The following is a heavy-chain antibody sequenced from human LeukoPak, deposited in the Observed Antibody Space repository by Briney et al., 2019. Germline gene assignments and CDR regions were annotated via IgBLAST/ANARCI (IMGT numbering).Heavy chain of an antibody. Sequence: SETLSLTCTVSGGSISSSSYYWGWIRQPPGKGLEWIGSIYHSGSTNYNPSLKSRVTISVDTSKNQFSLKLSSVTAADTAVYYCARGSWYYDSSGYLYWGQGTLVTVSS. D-gene: IGHD3-22*01. J-gene: IGHJ4*02. V-gene: IGHV4-39*07. CDR1: GGSISSSSYY. CDR2: IYHSGST. CDR3: ARGSWYYDSSGYLY.